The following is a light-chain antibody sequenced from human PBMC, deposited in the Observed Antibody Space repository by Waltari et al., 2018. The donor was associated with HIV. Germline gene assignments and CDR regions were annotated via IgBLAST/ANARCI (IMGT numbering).Light chain of an antibody. J-gene: IGLJ3*02. Sequence: QSALTQPASVSGSPGPSLTISCPGTSSDVGRYNLVSWYHQHPGKAPKLMIYEGSKRPSGVSNRFSGSKSGNTASLTISGLQAEDEADYYCCSYAGSSTWVFGGGTKLTVL. CDR3: CSYAGSSTWV. V-gene: IGLV2-23*01. CDR2: EGS. CDR1: SSDVGRYNL.